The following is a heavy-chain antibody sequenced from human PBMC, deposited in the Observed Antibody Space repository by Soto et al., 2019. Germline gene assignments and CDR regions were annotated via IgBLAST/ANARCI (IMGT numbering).Heavy chain of an antibody. CDR1: GFSLSTSGAA. CDR3: AHRATMTIFGLIIDYGIWFDP. D-gene: IGHD3-3*01. J-gene: IGHJ5*02. Sequence: QINLIESGPTLVKPTQTLTLTCTFSGFSLSTSGAAVGWVRQPPGRALEWLALIYWDGDKRYNASLGNRLTITKDTSMNQVVLTLTNVDPADTATYYCAHRATMTIFGLIIDYGIWFDPWGQGTRVIVSS. V-gene: IGHV2-5*02. CDR2: IYWDGDK.